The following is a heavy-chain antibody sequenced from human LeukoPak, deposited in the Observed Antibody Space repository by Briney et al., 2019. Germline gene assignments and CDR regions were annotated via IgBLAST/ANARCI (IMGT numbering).Heavy chain of an antibody. D-gene: IGHD5-18*01. V-gene: IGHV3-23*01. CDR3: AKDPGYSYGPSDY. CDR2: ISGSGGST. CDR1: GFTFSSYA. Sequence: PGGSPRLSCAASGFTFSSYAMSWVRQAPGKGLEWVSAISGSGGSTYYADSVKGRFTISRDNSRNTLYLQMNSLRAEDTAVYYCAKDPGYSYGPSDYWGQGTLVTVSS. J-gene: IGHJ4*02.